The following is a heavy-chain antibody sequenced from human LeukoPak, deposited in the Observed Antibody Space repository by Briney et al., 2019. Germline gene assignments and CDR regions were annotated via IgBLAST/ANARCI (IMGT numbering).Heavy chain of an antibody. CDR1: GGPISGSVT. V-gene: IGHV4-39*07. Sequence: SETLSLTCTVSGGPISGSVTWGWVRPPPGKGLEWIGNVHYDGRTAPNPSLKSRVTMSLDTSTNQFSLKLNSVTATDTALYYCARVVTAAGLDLWGRGILVTISS. D-gene: IGHD6-19*01. CDR3: ARVVTAAGLDL. CDR2: VHYDGRT. J-gene: IGHJ5*02.